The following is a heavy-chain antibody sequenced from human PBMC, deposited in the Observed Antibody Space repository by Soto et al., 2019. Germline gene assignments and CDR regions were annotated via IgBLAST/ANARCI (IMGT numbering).Heavy chain of an antibody. CDR2: IYYIGST. CDR1: GGSISSGVYY. D-gene: IGHD2-8*01. Sequence: SETLSLTCTVSGGSISSGVYYWSWIRQHPGNGLEWIGYIYYIGSTYYNPSLKSRVTISVDTSKNQFSLKLSSVTAADTAVYYCARYCTNGVCSHYYYGMDVWGQGTPVTVSS. V-gene: IGHV4-31*03. CDR3: ARYCTNGVCSHYYYGMDV. J-gene: IGHJ6*02.